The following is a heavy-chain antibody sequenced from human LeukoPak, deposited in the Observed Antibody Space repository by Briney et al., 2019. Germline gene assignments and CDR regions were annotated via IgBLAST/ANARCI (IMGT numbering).Heavy chain of an antibody. CDR1: GGSISSYY. Sequence: SETLSLTCTVSGGSISSYYWSWIRQPPGKGLEWIGYIYYSGSTNYNPSLKSRVTISVDTSKNQFSLKLSSVTAADTAVYYCAGSQVGATGVDYWGQGTLVTVSS. J-gene: IGHJ4*02. CDR3: AGSQVGATGVDY. V-gene: IGHV4-59*01. D-gene: IGHD1-26*01. CDR2: IYYSGST.